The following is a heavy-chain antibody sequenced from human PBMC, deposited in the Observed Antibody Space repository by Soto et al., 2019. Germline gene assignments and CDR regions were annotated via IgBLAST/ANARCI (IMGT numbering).Heavy chain of an antibody. D-gene: IGHD6-6*01. CDR2: IYPGDSDT. V-gene: IGHV5-51*01. Sequence: PGESLKISCKGSGYSFTSYWIGWVRQMPGKGLEWMGIIYPGDSDTRYSPSFQGQVTISADKSISTAYLQWSSLKASDTAMYYCARNLEYSSSPYYYYYYGMDVWGQGTTVTVSS. CDR1: GYSFTSYW. CDR3: ARNLEYSSSPYYYYYYGMDV. J-gene: IGHJ6*02.